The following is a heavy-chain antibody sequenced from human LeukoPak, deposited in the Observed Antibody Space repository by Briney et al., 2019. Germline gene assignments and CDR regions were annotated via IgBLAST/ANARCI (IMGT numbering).Heavy chain of an antibody. J-gene: IGHJ6*03. CDR1: GYTFTSYG. CDR2: INPNSGGT. D-gene: IGHD3-10*02. Sequence: ASVKVSCKASGYTFTSYGISWVRQAPGQGLEWMGWINPNSGGTNYAQKFQGRVTMTRDTSISTAYMELSRLRSDDTAVYYCARDLFVGYMDVWGKGTTVTVSS. V-gene: IGHV1-2*02. CDR3: ARDLFVGYMDV.